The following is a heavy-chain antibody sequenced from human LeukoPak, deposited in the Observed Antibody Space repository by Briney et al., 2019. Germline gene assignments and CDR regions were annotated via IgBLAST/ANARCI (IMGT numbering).Heavy chain of an antibody. CDR2: INAGNGNT. J-gene: IGHJ5*02. CDR1: GYTFTSYA. Sequence: ASVKVSCKASGYTFTSYAMHWVRQAPGQRLEWMGWINAGNGNTKYSQKFQGRVTITRDTSASTAYMELSSLRSEDTAVYYCARDLSPYYYDSSGPQGANWFDPWGRGTLVTVSS. D-gene: IGHD3-22*01. CDR3: ARDLSPYYYDSSGPQGANWFDP. V-gene: IGHV1-3*01.